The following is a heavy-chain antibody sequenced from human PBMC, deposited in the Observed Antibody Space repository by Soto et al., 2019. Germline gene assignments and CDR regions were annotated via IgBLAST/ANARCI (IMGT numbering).Heavy chain of an antibody. D-gene: IGHD2-21*01. CDR1: GLTFSGYA. CDR2: ITGSGTST. Sequence: PGGSLRLSCAASGLTFSGYAMTWVRQAPGKGLEWVSSITGSGTSTYYADSVKGRFIISRDNSKNTVSLQMNSLRADDTAVYYCARGGPWTYSGFDYWGQGTLVTVSS. V-gene: IGHV3-23*01. J-gene: IGHJ4*02. CDR3: ARGGPWTYSGFDY.